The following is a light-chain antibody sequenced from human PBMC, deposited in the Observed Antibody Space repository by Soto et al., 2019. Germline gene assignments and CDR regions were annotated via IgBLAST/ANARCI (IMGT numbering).Light chain of an antibody. V-gene: IGLV2-11*01. Sequence: QSALAQPRSVSGSPGQSVTISCTGTSSDVGGYNYVSWYQQHPGEAPKLMICDVNKRPSGVPDRFSGSKSGNTASLTISGLQAEDEADYYCCSYAGSYTLVFGTGTKVTVL. J-gene: IGLJ1*01. CDR3: CSYAGSYTLV. CDR1: SSDVGGYNY. CDR2: DVN.